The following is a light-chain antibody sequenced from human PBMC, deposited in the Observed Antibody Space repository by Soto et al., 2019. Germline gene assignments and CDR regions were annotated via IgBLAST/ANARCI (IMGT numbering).Light chain of an antibody. CDR2: GAS. Sequence: EIVMTQSPATLSVSPGERATLSCRASRSVSSNLAWYQQKPGQAPRLLIYGASTRATGIPARFSGSGSGTKFTLTISSLQSEDFAFYYCQHYKNWPRTFGKGTRVDIK. J-gene: IGKJ1*01. CDR3: QHYKNWPRT. V-gene: IGKV3-15*01. CDR1: RSVSSN.